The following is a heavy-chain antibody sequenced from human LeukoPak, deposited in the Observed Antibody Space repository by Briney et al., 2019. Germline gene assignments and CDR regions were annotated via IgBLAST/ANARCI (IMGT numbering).Heavy chain of an antibody. J-gene: IGHJ6*02. Sequence: ASVKVSCKASGYTFTGYYMHWVRQAPGQGLEWMGWINPNSGGTNYAQKFQGRVTMTRDTSISTAYMELNSLRSDDTAVYYCARRSLGVHYGLDVWGQGTTVTVS. CDR1: GYTFTGYY. V-gene: IGHV1-2*02. CDR2: INPNSGGT. CDR3: ARRSLGVHYGLDV.